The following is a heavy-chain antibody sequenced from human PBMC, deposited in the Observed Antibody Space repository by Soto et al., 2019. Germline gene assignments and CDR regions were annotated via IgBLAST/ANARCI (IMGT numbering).Heavy chain of an antibody. J-gene: IGHJ4*02. CDR3: AKEEGVGATLGLPSGNDY. D-gene: IGHD1-26*01. Sequence: QAHLVESGGGVVQPGRSLRLSCAASGFTFSSYAMHWVRQAPGKGLEWVAVISYDGSNKYYADSVKGRLTISRDNSRDTLYLQMNSLRADDTAVYYCAKEEGVGATLGLPSGNDYWGQGTLVTVSS. CDR1: GFTFSSYA. CDR2: ISYDGSNK. V-gene: IGHV3-30*18.